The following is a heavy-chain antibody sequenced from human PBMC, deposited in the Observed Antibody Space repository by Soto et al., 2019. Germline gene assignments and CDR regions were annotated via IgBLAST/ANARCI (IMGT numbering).Heavy chain of an antibody. CDR3: AKGGGTTVVLDP. Sequence: EVPLLESGGGLVQPGGSLRLSCAASGFTFSSYAMSLVRQAPGKGLEWVSAISGSGGSTYYADSVKGRFTISRDNSKNTLYLQMNSLRAEDTAVYYCAKGGGTTVVLDPWGQGTLVTVSS. V-gene: IGHV3-23*01. CDR2: ISGSGGST. J-gene: IGHJ5*02. CDR1: GFTFSSYA. D-gene: IGHD4-17*01.